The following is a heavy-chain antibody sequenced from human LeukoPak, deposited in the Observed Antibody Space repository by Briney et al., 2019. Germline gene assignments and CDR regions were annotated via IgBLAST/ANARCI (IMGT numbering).Heavy chain of an antibody. D-gene: IGHD5-18*01. V-gene: IGHV3-9*01. CDR3: AKDARGYSYGLFDY. CDR1: GFSFDDYA. Sequence: GRSLRLSCAVSGFSFDDYAMHWVRQTPEKGLEWVSGISWNSGSIAYADSVKGRFTISRDNAKNSLYLQMNSLRAEDTAVYYCAKDARGYSYGLFDYWGQGTLVTVSS. CDR2: ISWNSGSI. J-gene: IGHJ4*02.